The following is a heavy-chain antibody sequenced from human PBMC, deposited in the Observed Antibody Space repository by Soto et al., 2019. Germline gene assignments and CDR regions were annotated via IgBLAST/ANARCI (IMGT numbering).Heavy chain of an antibody. D-gene: IGHD3-9*01. Sequence: QVQLVESGGDLVKPGGSLRLSCAASGFPFSDYYMSWDRQAPGKGLEWVSSIGSSSSYTNYADSVKGRFTISRDNAKNSLYLQMNSLRDEDTAVYYCARRRPTGYYNYWGQGTLVTVSP. V-gene: IGHV3-11*05. CDR2: IGSSSSYT. CDR1: GFPFSDYY. J-gene: IGHJ4*02. CDR3: ARRRPTGYYNY.